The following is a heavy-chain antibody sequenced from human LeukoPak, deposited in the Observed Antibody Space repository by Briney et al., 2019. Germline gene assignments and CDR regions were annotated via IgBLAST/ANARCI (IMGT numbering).Heavy chain of an antibody. CDR3: AKDAHSPYSNFFDS. CDR2: ISWNSGSI. Sequence: GRSLRLSCAVSGFTFNDYAMHWVRQAPGKGLEWVSGISWNSGSIGYGDSVKGRFTISRDNAKNSLYLQMNSLRPEDTAFYYCAKDAHSPYSNFFDSWGQGTLVTVSS. CDR1: GFTFNDYA. V-gene: IGHV3-9*01. J-gene: IGHJ4*02. D-gene: IGHD4-11*01.